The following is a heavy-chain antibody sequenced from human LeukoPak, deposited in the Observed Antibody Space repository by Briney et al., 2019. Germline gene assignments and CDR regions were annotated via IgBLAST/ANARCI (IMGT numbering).Heavy chain of an antibody. CDR3: AKDVDYYDSSLDFDY. V-gene: IGHV3-23*01. D-gene: IGHD3-22*01. J-gene: IGHJ4*02. CDR2: ISGSGGST. CDR1: GFTFSSYA. Sequence: PAGGSLRLSCAASGFTFSSYAMSWVRQAPGKGLEWVSAISGSGGSTYYADSVKGRFTISRDNSKNTLYLQMNSLRAEDTAVYYCAKDVDYYDSSLDFDYWGQGTLVTVSS.